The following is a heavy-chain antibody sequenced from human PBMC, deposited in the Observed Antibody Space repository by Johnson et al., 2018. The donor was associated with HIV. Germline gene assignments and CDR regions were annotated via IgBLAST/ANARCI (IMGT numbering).Heavy chain of an antibody. CDR1: GFTFSSYG. V-gene: IGHV3-30*18. CDR2: ISYDGSNK. Sequence: VQLVESGGGVVQPGRSLRLSCAASGFTFSSYGMHWVRQAPGKGLEWVAVISYDGSNKYYADSVKGRFTISRDNSKNTLHLQMNSLRAEDTAVYYCTKTLGYDSSGYHDGFDIWGQGTLVTVSS. J-gene: IGHJ3*02. CDR3: TKTLGYDSSGYHDGFDI. D-gene: IGHD3-22*01.